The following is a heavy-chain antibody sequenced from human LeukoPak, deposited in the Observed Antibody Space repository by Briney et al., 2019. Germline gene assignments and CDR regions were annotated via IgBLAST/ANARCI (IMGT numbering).Heavy chain of an antibody. CDR3: ARDMSVAPDWFDP. Sequence: PGGSLRLSCAASGFTFSSYAMNWVRQAPGKGLEWISFISTSGLTTSYADSVKGRFTISRDNAKNSVFLQMNSLRGDDTAFYYCARDMSVAPDWFDPWGQGTLVIVSS. V-gene: IGHV3-48*03. D-gene: IGHD5-12*01. CDR2: ISTSGLTT. CDR1: GFTFSSYA. J-gene: IGHJ5*02.